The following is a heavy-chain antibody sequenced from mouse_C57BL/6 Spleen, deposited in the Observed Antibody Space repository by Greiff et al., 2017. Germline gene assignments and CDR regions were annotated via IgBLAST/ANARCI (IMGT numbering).Heavy chain of an antibody. CDR2: ISSGGSYT. D-gene: IGHD2-5*01. CDR3: ARVVTTSYYAMDY. V-gene: IGHV5-6*01. CDR1: GFTFSSYG. Sequence: EVKVVESGGDLVKPGGSLKLSCAASGFTFSSYGMSWVRQTPDKRLEWVATISSGGSYTYYPDSVKGRFTISRDNAKNTLYLQMSSLKSEDTAMYYCARVVTTSYYAMDYWGQGTSVTVSS. J-gene: IGHJ4*01.